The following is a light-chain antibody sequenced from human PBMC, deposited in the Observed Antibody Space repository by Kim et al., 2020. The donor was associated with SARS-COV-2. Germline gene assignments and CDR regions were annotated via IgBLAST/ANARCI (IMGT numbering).Light chain of an antibody. Sequence: SPGQTADITGSGDKLRDKYVCWYQHKPGQSPVVVIYQDTRRPSGIPERFSGSKSGNTATLTISGTQAMDEADYYCQAWDSSTYVFGAGTKVTVL. V-gene: IGLV3-1*01. CDR1: KLRDKY. CDR2: QDT. J-gene: IGLJ1*01. CDR3: QAWDSSTYV.